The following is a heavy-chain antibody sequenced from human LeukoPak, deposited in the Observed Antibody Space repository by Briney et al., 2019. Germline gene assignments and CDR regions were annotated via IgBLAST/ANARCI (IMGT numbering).Heavy chain of an antibody. V-gene: IGHV1-3*04. CDR1: GYTFTSYA. J-gene: IGHJ4*02. Sequence: GGSLRLSCAASGYTFTSYAMHWVRQPPGQRLEWMGWINTGNGNTKYSQKFQGRVTITRDTSASTAYMELSSLRSEDTAVYYCARSGNGVADSSGPFDYWGQGTLVTVSS. D-gene: IGHD3-22*01. CDR2: INTGNGNT. CDR3: ARSGNGVADSSGPFDY.